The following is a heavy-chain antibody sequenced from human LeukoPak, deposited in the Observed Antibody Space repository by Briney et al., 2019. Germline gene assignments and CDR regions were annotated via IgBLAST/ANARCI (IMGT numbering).Heavy chain of an antibody. CDR1: GFTFSNYN. D-gene: IGHD3-10*01. Sequence: PGGSLRLSCAASGFTFSNYNMNWVRQAPGKGLEWVSSISSSSSYIYYADSVKGRFTISRDNSKNTLYLQMNSLRAEDTAVYYCASSGRGSGSYWFLDYWGQGTLVTVSS. CDR2: ISSSSSYI. CDR3: ASSGRGSGSYWFLDY. V-gene: IGHV3-21*01. J-gene: IGHJ4*02.